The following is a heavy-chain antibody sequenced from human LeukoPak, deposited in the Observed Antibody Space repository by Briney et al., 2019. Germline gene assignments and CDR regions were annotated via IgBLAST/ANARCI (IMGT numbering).Heavy chain of an antibody. CDR2: IHIDGET. CDR1: EFTVNSNY. D-gene: IGHD1-26*01. J-gene: IGHJ3*02. Sequence: GGSLRLSCVASEFTVNSNYMSWVRQAPGKGLEWVSIIHIDGETFYADSVKGRFTLSRDNSKITLYLQMNSLRFEDTAVYYCARDGLDSAGPVAFDIWGQGTMVTVSS. CDR3: ARDGLDSAGPVAFDI. V-gene: IGHV3-66*01.